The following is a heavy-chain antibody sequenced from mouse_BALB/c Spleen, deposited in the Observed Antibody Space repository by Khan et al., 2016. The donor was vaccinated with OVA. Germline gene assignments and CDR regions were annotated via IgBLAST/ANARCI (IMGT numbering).Heavy chain of an antibody. CDR2: ISNGGSYT. CDR3: ARQSDYYEGYAVDY. J-gene: IGHJ4*01. D-gene: IGHD1-1*01. Sequence: EVELVESGGDLVKPGGSLKLSCAASGFTFSTYGMSWVRQTPDKRLEWVATISNGGSYTYYPANLKGRFTISRDNAKNTLYLQMSSLKSEDTATYYCARQSDYYEGYAVDYWGQGTSVTVSA. CDR1: GFTFSTYG. V-gene: IGHV5-6*01.